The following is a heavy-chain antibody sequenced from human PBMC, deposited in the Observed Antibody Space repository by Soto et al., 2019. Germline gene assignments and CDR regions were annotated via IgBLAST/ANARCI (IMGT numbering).Heavy chain of an antibody. CDR1: CASIADYY. CDR2: VHSSGST. D-gene: IGHD2-21*02. V-gene: IGHV4-59*01. Sequence: SETLSLTCSVSCASIADYYWSCIRQSPWRELQWIVYVHSSGSTNYPPSLRSRVTISLDASKSQFSLRLTSVTAADTAVYYCATLVGDFATGPIYDVEFWGQGTTVTFSS. J-gene: IGHJ6*02. CDR3: ATLVGDFATGPIYDVEF.